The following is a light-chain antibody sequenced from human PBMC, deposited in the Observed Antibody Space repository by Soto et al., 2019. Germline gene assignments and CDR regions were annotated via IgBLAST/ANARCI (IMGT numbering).Light chain of an antibody. V-gene: IGLV2-23*02. CDR3: CSYAGRSTVV. J-gene: IGLJ2*01. Sequence: QSALTQPASVSGSPGQSITISCTGTSSDVGSYNLVSWYQQHPGKAPKLMIYEVSKRPSGVSNRFSGSKSGNTASLTISGLQAEDEADYYCCSYAGRSTVVFGGRTQLNVL. CDR1: SSDVGSYNL. CDR2: EVS.